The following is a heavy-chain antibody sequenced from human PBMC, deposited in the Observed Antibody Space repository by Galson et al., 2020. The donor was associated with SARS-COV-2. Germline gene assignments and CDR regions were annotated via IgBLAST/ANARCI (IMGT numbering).Heavy chain of an antibody. J-gene: IGHJ4*02. Sequence: TLSLTCTVSGGSISSGGYYWSWIRQHPGKGLEWIGYIYYSGSTYYNPSLKSRVTISVDTSKNQFSLKLSSVTAADTAVYYCASLTVARGYYFDYWGQGTLVTVSS. CDR1: GGSISSGGYY. D-gene: IGHD6-19*01. V-gene: IGHV4-31*03. CDR2: IYYSGST. CDR3: ASLTVARGYYFDY.